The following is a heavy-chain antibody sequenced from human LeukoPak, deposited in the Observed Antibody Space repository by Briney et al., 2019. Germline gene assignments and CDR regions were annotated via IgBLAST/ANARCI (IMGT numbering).Heavy chain of an antibody. CDR3: ATDPPSTISPQRWGLPGDY. CDR2: FDPDDGET. V-gene: IGHV1-24*01. J-gene: IGHJ4*02. D-gene: IGHD3-9*01. CDR1: GYTLTELS. Sequence: ASVKVSCKVSGYTLTELSMHWVRHAPGKGLEWMGGFDPDDGETIYAQKFQGRVTMTEDTSTDTAYMELSSLRSKDTAVYACATDPPSTISPQRWGLPGDYWGQGTLVTVSS.